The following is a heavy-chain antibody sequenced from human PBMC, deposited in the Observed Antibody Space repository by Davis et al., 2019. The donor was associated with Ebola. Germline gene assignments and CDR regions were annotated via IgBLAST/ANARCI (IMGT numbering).Heavy chain of an antibody. CDR2: INPSGGST. CDR1: GYTFTSYY. V-gene: IGHV1-46*01. J-gene: IGHJ6*02. Sequence: AASVKVSCKASGYTFTSYYMHWVRQAPGQGLEWMGIINPSGGSTSYAQKFQGRVTMTRDTSTSTVHMELSSLRSEDTAVYYCAREPSWYSSSWSDYYYYYGMDVWGQGTTVTVSS. CDR3: AREPSWYSSSWSDYYYYYGMDV. D-gene: IGHD6-13*01.